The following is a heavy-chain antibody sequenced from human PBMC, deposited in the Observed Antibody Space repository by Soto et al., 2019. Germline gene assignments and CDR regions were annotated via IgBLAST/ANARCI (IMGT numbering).Heavy chain of an antibody. CDR3: GRGQTAIDV. CDR1: GGPINRGDQC. Sequence: SETLRLTCSVSGGPINRGDQCWSWVRQTPGKGLHWLGYIYDSGSTYYNPSLKGRVIMTIDTSKHQFSLNSSSVTAADTAVFYCGRGQTAIDVWCQGTTVT. D-gene: IGHD5-18*01. J-gene: IGHJ6*01. CDR2: IYDSGST. V-gene: IGHV4-30-4*01.